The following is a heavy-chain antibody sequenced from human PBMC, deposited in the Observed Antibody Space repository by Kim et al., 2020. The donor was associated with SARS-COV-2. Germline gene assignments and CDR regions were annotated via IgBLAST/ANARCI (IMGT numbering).Heavy chain of an antibody. CDR1: GFTFSSYW. CDR2: INNDGSST. Sequence: GSLRLSCAASGFTFSSYWMHWVRQAPGQGLVWVSFINNDGSSTGYADSVKGRFTISRDNAKNTVNLQMNSLRGDDTAVYYCVKGGAHWGQGSLVTVSS. V-gene: IGHV3-74*01. CDR3: VKGGAH. D-gene: IGHD2-15*01. J-gene: IGHJ4*02.